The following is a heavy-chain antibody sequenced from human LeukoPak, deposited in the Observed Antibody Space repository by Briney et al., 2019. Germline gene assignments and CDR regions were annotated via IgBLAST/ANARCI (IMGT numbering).Heavy chain of an antibody. CDR3: ARVRSVGGNSHAFNI. V-gene: IGHV3-21*01. CDR1: GVTFSGYS. J-gene: IGHJ3*02. D-gene: IGHD4-23*01. CDR2: ITATSLHI. Sequence: GGSLRLSCAASGVTFSGYSMNWVRQAPGKGLEWVSAITATSLHIYYADSVKGRFTISRDNAKNSLYLQMNSLRVEDTAPYYCARVRSVGGNSHAFNIWGQGTMVTVSS.